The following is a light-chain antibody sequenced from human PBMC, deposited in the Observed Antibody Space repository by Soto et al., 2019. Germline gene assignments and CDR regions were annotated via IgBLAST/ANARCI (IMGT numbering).Light chain of an antibody. CDR3: QQYGSSPPYT. J-gene: IGKJ2*01. CDR2: GAS. Sequence: EIVLTQSPGTLSLSPGERATLSCRASQSVSSSSLAWYQQKPGQAPRLLIYGASSRATGIPDRFSGSGSGTDFTLTISRLEPADFAVYYCQQYGSSPPYTVGQGTKLEI. CDR1: QSVSSSS. V-gene: IGKV3-20*01.